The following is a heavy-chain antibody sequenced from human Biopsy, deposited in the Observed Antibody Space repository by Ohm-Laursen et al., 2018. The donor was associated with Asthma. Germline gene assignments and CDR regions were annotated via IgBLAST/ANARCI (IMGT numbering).Heavy chain of an antibody. CDR2: THYSETT. Sequence: GTLSLTCIVSGGSIGIYYWGWIRQPPGKGLEYIGHTHYSETTNTDPSLTGRVTMSVDTSKNQFSLKVTSVTAADTAVYYCARTTYGHDGFDPWGQGTLVTVSS. CDR1: GGSIGIYY. CDR3: ARTTYGHDGFDP. V-gene: IGHV4-59*12. D-gene: IGHD4-17*01. J-gene: IGHJ5*02.